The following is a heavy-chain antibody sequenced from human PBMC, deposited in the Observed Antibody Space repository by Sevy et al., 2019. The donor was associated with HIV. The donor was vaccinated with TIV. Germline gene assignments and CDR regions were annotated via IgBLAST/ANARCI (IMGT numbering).Heavy chain of an antibody. CDR2: ISYAGSSK. CDR3: AKGSRSYNHSWSGHATFDM. J-gene: IGHJ3*02. Sequence: GGSLRLSCAASGFNFSSYGIHWVRQAPGKGLEWVAIISYAGSSKYYADSVKGRFTISRANSKNTLYLQINSLRTEDTAVYYCAKGSRSYNHSWSGHATFDMWGQGTVVTVSS. CDR1: GFNFSSYG. D-gene: IGHD3-3*01. V-gene: IGHV3-30*18.